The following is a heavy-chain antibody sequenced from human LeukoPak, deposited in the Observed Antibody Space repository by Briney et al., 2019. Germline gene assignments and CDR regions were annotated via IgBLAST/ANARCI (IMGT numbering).Heavy chain of an antibody. CDR2: IIPILGIA. CDR3: ARVRAIVVVPAATDAFDI. Sequence: SVKVSCKASGGTFSSYAISWVRQAPGQGLEWMGRIIPILGIANYAQKFQGRVTITADKSTSTAYMELSSLRSEDTAVYYCARVRAIVVVPAATDAFDIWGQGTMVTVSS. D-gene: IGHD2-2*01. J-gene: IGHJ3*02. CDR1: GGTFSSYA. V-gene: IGHV1-69*04.